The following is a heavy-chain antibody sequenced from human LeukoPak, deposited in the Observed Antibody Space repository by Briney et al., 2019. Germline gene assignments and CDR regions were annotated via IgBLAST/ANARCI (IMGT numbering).Heavy chain of an antibody. CDR3: ARLVPRYGSGSQSDY. CDR2: INHSGST. Sequence: SETLSLTCAVYGGSFSGYYWSWIRQPPGKGLEWIGEINHSGSTNYNPSLKSRVTISVDTSKNQFSLKLSSVTAAYTAVYYCARLVPRYGSGSQSDYWGQGTLVTVSS. CDR1: GGSFSGYY. J-gene: IGHJ4*02. D-gene: IGHD3-10*01. V-gene: IGHV4-34*01.